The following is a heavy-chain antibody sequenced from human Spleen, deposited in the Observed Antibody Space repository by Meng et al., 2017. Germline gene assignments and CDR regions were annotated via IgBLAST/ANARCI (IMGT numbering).Heavy chain of an antibody. Sequence: ASVKVSCKASGYTFPDYWLHWVRRAPGQGLEWRGRINPKSGDTHYAQRFQGRVTMTGDTSISTAYMELSGPRSDDTAMYYCARDEDISAAGKLFGDYWGQGTLVTVSS. D-gene: IGHD6-13*01. CDR3: ARDEDISAAGKLFGDY. J-gene: IGHJ4*02. CDR2: INPKSGDT. CDR1: GYTFPDYW. V-gene: IGHV1-2*06.